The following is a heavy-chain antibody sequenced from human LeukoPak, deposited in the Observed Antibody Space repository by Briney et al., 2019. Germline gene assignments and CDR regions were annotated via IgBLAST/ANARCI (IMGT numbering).Heavy chain of an antibody. CDR3: AANWNGDY. D-gene: IGHD1-20*01. CDR2: IQYDGSIQ. CDR1: TFTFSSYA. J-gene: IGHJ4*02. V-gene: IGHV3-30*02. Sequence: GGSLRLSCAASTFTFSSYAMHWVRQAPGKGLEWVAFIQYDGSIQYYADSVKGRSTISRDNSKNTLYLQMNSLRVEDTAVYYCAANWNGDYWGQGTLVTVSS.